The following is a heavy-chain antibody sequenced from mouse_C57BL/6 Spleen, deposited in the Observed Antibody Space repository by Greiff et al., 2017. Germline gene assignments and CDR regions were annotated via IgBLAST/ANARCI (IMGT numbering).Heavy chain of an antibody. Sequence: EVKLVESVAELVRPGASVKLSCTASGFNIKNTYMHWVKQRPEQGLEWIGGIDPANGNTKYAPKFQGKATITADTASNTAYLQLSSLTSEDTAIYYCATYSNYENYFDYWGQGTTLTVSA. V-gene: IGHV14-3*01. CDR3: ATYSNYENYFDY. CDR1: GFNIKNTY. D-gene: IGHD2-5*01. J-gene: IGHJ2*01. CDR2: IDPANGNT.